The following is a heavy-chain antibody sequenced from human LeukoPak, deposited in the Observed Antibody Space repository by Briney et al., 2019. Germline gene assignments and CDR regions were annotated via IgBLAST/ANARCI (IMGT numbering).Heavy chain of an antibody. J-gene: IGHJ4*02. Sequence: GGSLRLSCAASGFIFNSYEMNWVRQAPGKGLEWVSAISGSGGSTYYADSVKGRFTISRDNSKNTLYLQMNSLRAEDTAVYYCAKAVGATNWGQGTLVTVSS. CDR2: ISGSGGST. CDR3: AKAVGATN. D-gene: IGHD1-26*01. V-gene: IGHV3-23*01. CDR1: GFIFNSYE.